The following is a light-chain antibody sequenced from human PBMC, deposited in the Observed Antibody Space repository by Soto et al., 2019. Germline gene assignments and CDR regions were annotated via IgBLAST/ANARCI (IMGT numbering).Light chain of an antibody. CDR1: QSISTY. V-gene: IGKV1-39*01. CDR3: QQSYSTPRT. CDR2: AAS. Sequence: DIQMTQSPSSLSASVGDRVTIPCRASQSISTYLNWYQQKPGKAPNLLIYAASSLQSGVPSRFSGSGSWTDFTLTISSLQPEDFATYYCQQSYSTPRTFGQGTKVEIK. J-gene: IGKJ1*01.